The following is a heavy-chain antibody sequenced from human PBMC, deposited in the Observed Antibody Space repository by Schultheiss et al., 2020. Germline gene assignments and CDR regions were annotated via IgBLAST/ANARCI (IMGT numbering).Heavy chain of an antibody. D-gene: IGHD3-9*01. J-gene: IGHJ4*02. Sequence: GGSMRLSCAASGFTFSSYAMSWVRQAPGKGPEWVSAIGTGGDTYYADSVKGRFTISRDNAKNSLYLQMNSLRAEDTAVYYCSRGSSGRYFDWPIEAMDYWGQRTLVTVAS. CDR1: GFTFSSYA. CDR3: SRGSSGRYFDWPIEAMDY. V-gene: IGHV3/OR16-10*01. CDR2: IGTGGDT.